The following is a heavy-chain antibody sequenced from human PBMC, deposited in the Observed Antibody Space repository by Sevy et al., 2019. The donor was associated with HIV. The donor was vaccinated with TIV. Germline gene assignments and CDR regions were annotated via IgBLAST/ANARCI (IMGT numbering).Heavy chain of an antibody. J-gene: IGHJ4*02. V-gene: IGHV3-30*18. CDR1: GFTFNTYG. CDR3: AKEAGYTVDWYPGY. D-gene: IGHD3-9*01. CDR2: ISSDGSSK. Sequence: GGSLRLSCAASGFTFNTYGMHWVRQAPGKGLEGVAVISSDGSSKYYADSVKGRFTISRDNSKNTLYLQMNSLRADDTAMYYCAKEAGYTVDWYPGYWGQGTLVTVSS.